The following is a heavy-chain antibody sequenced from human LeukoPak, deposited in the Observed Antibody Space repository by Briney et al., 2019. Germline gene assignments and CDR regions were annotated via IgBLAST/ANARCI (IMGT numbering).Heavy chain of an antibody. D-gene: IGHD3-10*01. Sequence: SETLSLTCAVYGGSFSGYYWSWIRQPPGKGLEWIGEINHSGSTNYNPSLKSRATISVDTSKNQFSLKLSSVTAADTAVYYCARSSWFGDLFDYWGQGTLVTVSS. CDR2: INHSGST. CDR3: ARSSWFGDLFDY. J-gene: IGHJ4*02. V-gene: IGHV4-34*01. CDR1: GGSFSGYY.